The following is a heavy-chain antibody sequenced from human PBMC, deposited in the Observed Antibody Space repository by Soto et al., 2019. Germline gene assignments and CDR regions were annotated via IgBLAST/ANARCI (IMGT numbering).Heavy chain of an antibody. J-gene: IGHJ4*02. CDR2: IYYSGST. CDR3: ARRYCVTLYY. D-gene: IGHD1-26*01. CDR1: GGSISSYY. V-gene: IGHV4-59*08. Sequence: QVQLQESGPGLVKPSETLSLTCTVSGGSISSYYWSWIRQPPGKGLEWIGYIYYSGSTNYNPSLKSRVTISVDTSKNQFSLKLSSVTAADTAVYYCARRYCVTLYYWGQGTLVTVSS.